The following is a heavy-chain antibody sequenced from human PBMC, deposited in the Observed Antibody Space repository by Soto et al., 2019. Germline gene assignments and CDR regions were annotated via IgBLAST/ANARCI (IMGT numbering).Heavy chain of an antibody. CDR1: GFTFSSYW. V-gene: IGHV3-7*01. CDR3: ATNERRSTVVPGAIMAY. Sequence: EVQLVESGGGLVQPGGSLRLSCAASGFTFSSYWMSWVRQAPGKGLEWVANIKQDGSEKYYVDSVKGRFTISRDNAKNSLYLQRNSLRAEDTAVYYCATNERRSTVVPGAIMAYWGQGTLVTVSS. CDR2: IKQDGSEK. J-gene: IGHJ4*02. D-gene: IGHD2-2*02.